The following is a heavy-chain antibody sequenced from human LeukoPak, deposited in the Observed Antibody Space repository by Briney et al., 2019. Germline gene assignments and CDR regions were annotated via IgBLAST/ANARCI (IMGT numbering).Heavy chain of an antibody. CDR2: INHSGST. J-gene: IGHJ4*02. V-gene: IGHV4-34*01. CDR3: ARHGWFGSN. CDR1: GGSFSGYY. Sequence: SGTLSLACAVYGGSFSGYYWSWIRQPPGKGLEWIGEINHSGSTNYNPSLKSRVTISVDTSKNQLSLKLSSVTAADTAVYYCARHGWFGSNWGQGTLVTVSS. D-gene: IGHD3-10*01.